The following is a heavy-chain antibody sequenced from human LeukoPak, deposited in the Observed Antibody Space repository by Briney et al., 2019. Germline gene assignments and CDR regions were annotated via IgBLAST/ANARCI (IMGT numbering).Heavy chain of an antibody. J-gene: IGHJ4*02. V-gene: IGHV1-2*02. CDR2: INPNSGGT. D-gene: IGHD3-10*01. CDR1: GYTFTGYY. CDR3: ARDGPAQMVEFDC. Sequence: ASVKVSCKASGYTFTGYYMHWVRQAPGQGLEWMGWINPNSGGTNYAQKFQGRVAMTTDTSISTAYMELSRLRPDDTAMYYCARDGPAQMVEFDCWGQGTLVTVSS.